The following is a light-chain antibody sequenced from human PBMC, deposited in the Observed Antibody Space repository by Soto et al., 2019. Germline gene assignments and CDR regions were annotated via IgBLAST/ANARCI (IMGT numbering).Light chain of an antibody. CDR2: DAS. Sequence: EIVLTQSPATLSLSPGERATLSCRTSQSVSSYLAGYQQKPGQAPRLLIYDASNRATGIPARFSGSGSGTDFTLAISSLEPEDFAVYYYQQRSNWPPWTFGQGTKVAIK. J-gene: IGKJ1*01. CDR1: QSVSSY. CDR3: QQRSNWPPWT. V-gene: IGKV3-11*01.